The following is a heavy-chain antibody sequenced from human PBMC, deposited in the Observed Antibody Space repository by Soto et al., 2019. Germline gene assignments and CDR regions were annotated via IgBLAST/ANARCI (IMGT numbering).Heavy chain of an antibody. J-gene: IGHJ3*01. Sequence: QITLKESGPTLVKPTQTLTLTCTFSGFSLTSGGVAVGWIRQPPGKALEWLALIYGDDNKRYSPSLKTSLTITKDTSKNQVVLTMPNMDPVDTATYYCAHRVNSAFDVWGQGTLVTVSS. D-gene: IGHD3-22*01. CDR2: IYGDDNK. CDR3: AHRVNSAFDV. V-gene: IGHV2-5*02. CDR1: GFSLTSGGVA.